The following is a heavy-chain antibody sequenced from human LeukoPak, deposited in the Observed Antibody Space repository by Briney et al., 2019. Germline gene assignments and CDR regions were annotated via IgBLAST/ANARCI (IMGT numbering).Heavy chain of an antibody. CDR1: GFTVSTNY. CDR3: TRGPMVRGVIIRRSKSGYFDY. V-gene: IGHV3-7*01. Sequence: PGGSLRLSCAASGFTVSTNYMNWVRQAPGKGLELVANVKQDRSEKYYVDSVKGRFTISRDNAKNSLYLQMNSLRAEDTAIYYCTRGPMVRGVIIRRSKSGYFDYWGQGTLVTVSS. J-gene: IGHJ4*02. D-gene: IGHD3-10*01. CDR2: VKQDRSEK.